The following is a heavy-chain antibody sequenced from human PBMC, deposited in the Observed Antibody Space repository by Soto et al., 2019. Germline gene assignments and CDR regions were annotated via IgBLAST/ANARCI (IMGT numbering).Heavy chain of an antibody. V-gene: IGHV2-5*02. CDR1: GFSLSTSGVG. CDR3: AHRRGTIFGGVSYNWFDP. D-gene: IGHD3-3*01. Sequence: QITLKESGPTLVKPTQTLTLTCTFSGFSLSTSGVGVGWIRQPPGTALEWLAPIYWDDDKRYSPSLKSRLTITKDTSKNQVVRTMTNMDPVDTATYYCAHRRGTIFGGVSYNWFDPWGQGTLVTVSS. CDR2: IYWDDDK. J-gene: IGHJ5*02.